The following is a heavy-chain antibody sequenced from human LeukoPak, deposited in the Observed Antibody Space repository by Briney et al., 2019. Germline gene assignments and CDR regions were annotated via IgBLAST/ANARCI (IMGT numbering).Heavy chain of an antibody. CDR3: ARVSSDY. D-gene: IGHD3-3*02. CDR1: GFTFSSYA. CDR2: ISYDGSNK. Sequence: PGGSLRLSCAASGFTFSSYAMHWVRQAPGKGLEWVAVISYDGSNKYYADSVKGRFTISRDNSKNTLYLQMNSLRAEDTAMYYCARVSSDYWGQGTLVTVSS. J-gene: IGHJ4*02. V-gene: IGHV3-30*04.